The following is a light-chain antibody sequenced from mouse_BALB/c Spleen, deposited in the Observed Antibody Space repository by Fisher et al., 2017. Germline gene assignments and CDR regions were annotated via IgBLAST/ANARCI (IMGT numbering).Light chain of an antibody. CDR3: QQWSSNPRT. J-gene: IGKJ1*01. CDR2: STS. V-gene: IGKV4-79*01. CDR1: SSVSSSY. Sequence: IVLTQTTAIMSASPGEKVTMTCTASSSVSSSYLHWYQQKPGSSPKLWIYSTSKLASGVPARFSGSGSGTSYSLTISSMEAEDAATYYCQQWSSNPRTFGGGTKLEIK.